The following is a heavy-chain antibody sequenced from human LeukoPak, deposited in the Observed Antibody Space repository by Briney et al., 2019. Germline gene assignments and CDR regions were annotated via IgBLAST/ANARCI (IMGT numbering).Heavy chain of an antibody. Sequence: GESLKISCAASGFTFSSYSMNWVRQAPGKGLEWVSSISSSSSYIYYADSVKGRFTISRDNAKNSLYLQMNSLRAEDTAVYYCARVGIVVVPAAHPFDYWGQGTLVTVSS. CDR2: ISSSSSYI. J-gene: IGHJ4*02. V-gene: IGHV3-21*01. D-gene: IGHD2-2*01. CDR1: GFTFSSYS. CDR3: ARVGIVVVPAAHPFDY.